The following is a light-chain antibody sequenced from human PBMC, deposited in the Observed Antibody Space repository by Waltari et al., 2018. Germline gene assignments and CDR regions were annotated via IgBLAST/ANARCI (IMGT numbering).Light chain of an antibody. Sequence: QTVVTQEPSFSVSPGGTVTLTCGLRSGSVSTSYYPSGYQQTPGQAPRPLIYSTNTRSSGVPDRFSGSILGNNAALTITGAQADDESDYYCVLYMGGGILFGGGTKLTVL. J-gene: IGLJ3*02. CDR2: STN. CDR3: VLYMGGGIL. V-gene: IGLV8-61*01. CDR1: SGSVSTSYY.